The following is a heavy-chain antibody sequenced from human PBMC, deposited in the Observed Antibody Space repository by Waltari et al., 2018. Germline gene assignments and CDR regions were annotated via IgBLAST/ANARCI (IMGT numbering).Heavy chain of an antibody. CDR1: GGSFSGYY. V-gene: IGHV4-34*01. D-gene: IGHD3-3*01. Sequence: QVQLQQWGAGLLKPSETLSLTCAVYGGSFSGYYWSWIRQPPGKGLEWIGEINHRGSTTYNPSLKSRVTISVDTSKNQFSLKLSSVTAADTAVYYCARGARADFWSGYSFDYWGQGTLVTVSS. CDR3: ARGARADFWSGYSFDY. J-gene: IGHJ4*02. CDR2: INHRGST.